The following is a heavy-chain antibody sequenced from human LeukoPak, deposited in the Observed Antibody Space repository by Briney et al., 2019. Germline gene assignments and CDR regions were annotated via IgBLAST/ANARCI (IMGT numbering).Heavy chain of an antibody. J-gene: IGHJ4*02. CDR2: IKEDGSEK. D-gene: IGHD1-26*01. V-gene: IGHV3-7*01. Sequence: GGSLRLSCAASGFTFSSYWMSWVRQAPGKGLEWVANIKEDGSEKYYVDSVKGRFTISRDNAKTSLYLQMNSLRAEDTAVYYCARVSEKWEHYFDYWGQGTLVTVSS. CDR3: ARVSEKWEHYFDY. CDR1: GFTFSSYW.